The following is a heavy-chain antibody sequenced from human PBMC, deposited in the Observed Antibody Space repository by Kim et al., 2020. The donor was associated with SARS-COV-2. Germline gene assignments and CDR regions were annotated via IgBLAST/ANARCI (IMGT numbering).Heavy chain of an antibody. D-gene: IGHD3-9*01. J-gene: IGHJ4*02. CDR3: AREFGADYDILSGYYIDHCDY. CDR2: ISSSSSYI. V-gene: IGHV3-21*01. CDR1: GFTFSSYS. Sequence: GGSLRLSCAASGFTFSSYSMNWVRQAPGKGLEWVSSISSSSSYIYYADSVKGRFTISRDNAKNSLYLQMNSLRAEDTAVYYCAREFGADYDILSGYYIDHCDYWRQGNLVTVSS.